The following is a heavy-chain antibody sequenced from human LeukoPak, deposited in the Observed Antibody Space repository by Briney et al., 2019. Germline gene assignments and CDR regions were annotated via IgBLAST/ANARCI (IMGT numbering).Heavy chain of an antibody. V-gene: IGHV3-7*01. CDR1: GFTLSDSC. D-gene: IGHD3-16*01. CDR3: ATYTHWVAGDV. Sequence: PGGSLRLSCAASGFTLSDSCMSWLRQAPGKGLEGVANMNQDGSAKDYVDSVKGRFTISRDNARNSLYLQMSSLRAEDTAVYYCATYTHWVAGDVWGQGTTVTVSS. CDR2: MNQDGSAK. J-gene: IGHJ6*02.